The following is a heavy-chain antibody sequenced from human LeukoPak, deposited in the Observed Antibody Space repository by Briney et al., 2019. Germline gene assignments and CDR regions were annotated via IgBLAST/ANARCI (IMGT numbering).Heavy chain of an antibody. CDR2: IYYSGST. J-gene: IGHJ4*02. D-gene: IGHD1-14*01. V-gene: IGHV4-59*01. Sequence: SDTLSLTCTVSGGSISSYYWSWIRQPPGKGLEWIGYIYYSGSTNYNPSLKSRVTISVDTSKNQFSLKLSSVTAADTAVYYCASLTFTHFDYWGQGTLVTVSS. CDR1: GGSISSYY. CDR3: ASLTFTHFDY.